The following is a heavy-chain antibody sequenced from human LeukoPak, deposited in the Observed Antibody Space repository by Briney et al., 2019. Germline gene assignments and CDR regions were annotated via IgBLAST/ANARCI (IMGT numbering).Heavy chain of an antibody. CDR2: ISGSGGST. Sequence: GGSLRLSCAASGFTFSSYAMSWVRQAPGKGLEWVSAISGSGGSTYYADSLKGRFTISRDNSKNTLYLQMNSLRAEDTAVYYCAHPTEYSSSWYGNWFDPWGQGTLVTVSS. D-gene: IGHD6-13*01. V-gene: IGHV3-23*01. CDR3: AHPTEYSSSWYGNWFDP. CDR1: GFTFSSYA. J-gene: IGHJ5*02.